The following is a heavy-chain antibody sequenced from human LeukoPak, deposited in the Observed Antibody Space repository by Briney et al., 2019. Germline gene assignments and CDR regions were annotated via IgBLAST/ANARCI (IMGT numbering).Heavy chain of an antibody. CDR1: GGSISSSSYY. J-gene: IGHJ4*02. CDR3: ARVFSGSLDY. Sequence: SETLSLTCTVSGGSISSSSYYWGWIRQPPGKGLEWIGSIYYSGSTYYNPSLKSRVTISVDTSKNQFSLKLGSVTAADTAVYYCARVFSGSLDYWGQGTLVTVSS. V-gene: IGHV4-39*07. D-gene: IGHD3-10*02. CDR2: IYYSGST.